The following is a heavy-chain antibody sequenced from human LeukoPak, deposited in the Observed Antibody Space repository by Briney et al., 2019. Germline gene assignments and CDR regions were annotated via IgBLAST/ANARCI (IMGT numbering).Heavy chain of an antibody. CDR2: INHSGST. CDR3: ARDRGRNSFDN. Sequence: SETLSLTCAVYGGSFSGYYWSWIRQPPGKGLEWIGEINHSGSTNYNPSLKSRVTISVDTSKNQFSLKLSSVTAADTALYYCARDRGRNSFDNWGQGTLVSVSS. CDR1: GGSFSGYY. J-gene: IGHJ4*02. V-gene: IGHV4-34*01. D-gene: IGHD1-14*01.